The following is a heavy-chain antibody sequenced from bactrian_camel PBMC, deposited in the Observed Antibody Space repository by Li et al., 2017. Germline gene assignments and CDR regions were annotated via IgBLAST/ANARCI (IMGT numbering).Heavy chain of an antibody. J-gene: IGHJ4*01. V-gene: IGHV3S1*01. CDR2: FHAGSGHS. CDR3: ALSQRQWSFCTSHLPDFTN. CDR1: GYTLGNNC. D-gene: IGHD2*01. Sequence: QVQLVESGGGSVQAGGSLRLSCVVSGYTLGNNCMAWFRQIPGAEREGVAFFHAGSGHSDYGDSVRGRFTISQDNAKNTVDLQMSSLKPEDTAMYYCALSQRQWSFCTSHLPDFTNWGPGTQVTVS.